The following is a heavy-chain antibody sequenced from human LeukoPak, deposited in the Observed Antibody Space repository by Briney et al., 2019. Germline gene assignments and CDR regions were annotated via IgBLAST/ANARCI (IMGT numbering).Heavy chain of an antibody. CDR3: AKDLYGAYYDFWSGYSPVDY. CDR2: ISGSCCST. J-gene: IGHJ4*02. Sequence: GGSLRLSCASSLFTFSSYAMSWVRQAPGKGRECVSAISGSCCSTFYADAVKGRFTISRDNSKNTLYLQMNSLRAEDKAVYYCAKDLYGAYYDFWSGYSPVDYWGQGTLVTVSS. D-gene: IGHD3-3*01. V-gene: IGHV3-23*01. CDR1: LFTFSSYA.